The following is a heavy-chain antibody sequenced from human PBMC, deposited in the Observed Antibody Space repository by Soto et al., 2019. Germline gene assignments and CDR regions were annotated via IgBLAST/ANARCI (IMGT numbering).Heavy chain of an antibody. J-gene: IGHJ4*02. CDR1: GYTFTSYG. V-gene: IGHV1-18*01. CDR3: ARDLLDYDILTGSLD. CDR2: ISAYNGNT. Sequence: EASVKVSCKASGYTFTSYGISWVRQAPGQGLEWMGWISAYNGNTNYAQKLQGRVTMTTDTSTSTAYMELRSLRSDDTAVYYCARDLLDYDILTGSLDWGQGTLVTVSS. D-gene: IGHD3-9*01.